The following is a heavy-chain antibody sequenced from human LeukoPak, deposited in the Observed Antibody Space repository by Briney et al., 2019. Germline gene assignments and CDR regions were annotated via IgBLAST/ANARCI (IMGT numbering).Heavy chain of an antibody. V-gene: IGHV3-48*04. CDR3: ARAGYSMDTEYFQH. Sequence: GGSLRLSCAASGFTFSSYPMGWVRQAPGKGLEWVSYISNSGTAIYYADSVKGRFTISRDNAKSSLYLQMNSLRAEDTAVYYCARAGYSMDTEYFQHWGQGTLVTVSS. D-gene: IGHD5-18*01. CDR2: ISNSGTAI. J-gene: IGHJ1*01. CDR1: GFTFSSYP.